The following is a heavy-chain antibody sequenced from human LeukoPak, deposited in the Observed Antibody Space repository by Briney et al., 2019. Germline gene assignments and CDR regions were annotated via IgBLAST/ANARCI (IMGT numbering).Heavy chain of an antibody. Sequence: PSETLSLTCAVYGGSFSGYYWSWIRQPPGKGLEWIGYIYYSGSTYYNPSLKSRVTISVDTSKNQFSLKLSSVTAADTAVYYCARRYTSLPYFNYWGQGTLVTVSS. CDR1: GGSFSGYY. CDR3: ARRYTSLPYFNY. D-gene: IGHD1-1*01. V-gene: IGHV4-34*01. CDR2: IYYSGST. J-gene: IGHJ4*02.